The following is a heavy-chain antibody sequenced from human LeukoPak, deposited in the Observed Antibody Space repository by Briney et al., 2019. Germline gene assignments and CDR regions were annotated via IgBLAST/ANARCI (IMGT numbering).Heavy chain of an antibody. J-gene: IGHJ4*02. CDR1: GFAFSTTA. D-gene: IGHD4-23*01. V-gene: IGHV3-23*01. CDR3: ARVFGGNSRDY. Sequence: GGSLRPSCVGSGFAFSTTAISWVRQAPGKGLEWVSAIGGNGATYYADSVKGRFTISRDISRSALFLQMSSLRAEDTAMYYCARVFGGNSRDYWGQGTLVTVSS. CDR2: IGGNGAT.